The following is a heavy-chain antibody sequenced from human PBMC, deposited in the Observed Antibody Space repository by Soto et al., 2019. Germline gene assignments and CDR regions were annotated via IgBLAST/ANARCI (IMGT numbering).Heavy chain of an antibody. CDR2: ISGSGVST. D-gene: IGHD3-3*01. CDR3: ANGRFLEWLLPDNWFDP. J-gene: IGHJ5*02. CDR1: GFTFSDYA. Sequence: PGGSLRLSCAASGFTFSDYAMNWVRQAPGKGLEWVSAISGSGVSTYYADSVKGRFTISRDNSKNILYLKMNSLRAEDTAVYYCANGRFLEWLLPDNWFDPWGQGTLVTVS. V-gene: IGHV3-23*01.